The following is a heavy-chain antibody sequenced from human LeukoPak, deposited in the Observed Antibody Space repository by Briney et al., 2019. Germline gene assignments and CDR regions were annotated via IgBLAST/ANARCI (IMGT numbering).Heavy chain of an antibody. CDR3: ARVPTVTFFDY. Sequence: SETLSLTCAVYGGSFSGYYWSWIRQPPGKGLEWIGEINHSGSANYNPSLKSRVTISVDESKNQFFLKLSSVTAADTAVYYCARVPTVTFFDYWGQGTLVTVSS. CDR2: INHSGSA. J-gene: IGHJ4*02. D-gene: IGHD4-17*01. CDR1: GGSFSGYY. V-gene: IGHV4-34*01.